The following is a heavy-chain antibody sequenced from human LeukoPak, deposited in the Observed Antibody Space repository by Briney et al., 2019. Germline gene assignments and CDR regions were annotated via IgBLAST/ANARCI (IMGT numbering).Heavy chain of an antibody. CDR2: IQFDESET. J-gene: IGHJ4*02. Sequence: GGSLRLSCTASGFIFSSYGMHWVRRAPGKRLEWVAFIQFDESETHYGDSVKGRFSISRDISKNTLYLQMNSLRAEDTALYYCARVRVAYGSGSYFNSFFEYWGQGTLVTVSS. CDR3: ARVRVAYGSGSYFNSFFEY. CDR1: GFIFSSYG. D-gene: IGHD3-10*01. V-gene: IGHV3-30*02.